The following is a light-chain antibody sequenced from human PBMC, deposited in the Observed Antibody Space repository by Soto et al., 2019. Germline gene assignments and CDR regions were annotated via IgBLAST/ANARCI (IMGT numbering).Light chain of an antibody. CDR2: GAS. CDR3: QQYGSSLFT. J-gene: IGKJ3*01. Sequence: EIVLTQSPGTLSLSPGERATLSCRASQSVSNNYLAWYQQKPGQAPRLLIYGASSRATGIPDSFSGSGSGTDFTLTISRLEPADFAVYYCQQYGSSLFTFGPGTKVDIK. V-gene: IGKV3-20*01. CDR1: QSVSNNY.